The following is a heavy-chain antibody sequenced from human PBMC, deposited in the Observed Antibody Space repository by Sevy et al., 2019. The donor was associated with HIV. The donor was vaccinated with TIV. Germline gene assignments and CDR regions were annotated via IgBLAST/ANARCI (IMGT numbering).Heavy chain of an antibody. J-gene: IGHJ6*02. D-gene: IGHD3-3*01. CDR3: AGGRDYDFWSGYTHYYYYGMDV. CDR2: ISSSSSYI. V-gene: IGHV3-21*01. Sequence: GGSLRLSCAASGFTFSSYSMNWVRQAPGKGLEWVSSISSSSSYIYYADSVKGRFTISRDNAKNSLYLQMNSLRAEDTAGYYCAGGRDYDFWSGYTHYYYYGMDVWGQGTTVTVSS. CDR1: GFTFSSYS.